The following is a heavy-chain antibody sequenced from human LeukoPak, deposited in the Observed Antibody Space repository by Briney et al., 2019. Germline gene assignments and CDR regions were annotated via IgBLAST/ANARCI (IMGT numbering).Heavy chain of an antibody. CDR1: GGTFSSYA. Sequence: GASVKVSCKASGGTFSSYAISWVRQAPGQGLEWMGRIIPILGIANYAQKFQGRVTITADKSTSTAYMELSSLRSEDTAVYYCARDQNYWYYYGMDVWGQGTTVTVSS. D-gene: IGHD1-7*01. V-gene: IGHV1-69*04. CDR2: IIPILGIA. J-gene: IGHJ6*02. CDR3: ARDQNYWYYYGMDV.